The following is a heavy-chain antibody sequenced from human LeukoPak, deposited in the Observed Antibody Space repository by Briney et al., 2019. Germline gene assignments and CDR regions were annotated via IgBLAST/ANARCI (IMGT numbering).Heavy chain of an antibody. CDR3: AGGGTMVRGQAFDI. V-gene: IGHV4-4*02. Sequence: SETLSLTCAVSGGSISSSNWWYWVRQPPGKGLEWIGEISHSGNTNYNPSLKSRVTISVGKSKNQFSLRLSSVTAAETAMYYCAGGGTMVRGQAFDIWGQGTMVTVSS. J-gene: IGHJ3*02. D-gene: IGHD3-10*01. CDR2: ISHSGNT. CDR1: GGSISSSNW.